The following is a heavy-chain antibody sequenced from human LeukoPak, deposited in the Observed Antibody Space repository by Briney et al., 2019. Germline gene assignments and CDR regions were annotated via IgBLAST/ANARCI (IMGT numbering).Heavy chain of an antibody. CDR1: GYTFTGYY. D-gene: IGHD3-16*01. J-gene: IGHJ4*02. Sequence: ASVRVSCKAFGYTFTGYYMNWVRQARGQGLEWMGWINLKTGGAMYAQKFQGRVTMTRATSISTAYMEVSRLRSDDTAVYYCAISPGVMITFGGAPATDYFDYWGQGTLVTVSS. V-gene: IGHV1-2*02. CDR2: INLKTGGA. CDR3: AISPGVMITFGGAPATDYFDY.